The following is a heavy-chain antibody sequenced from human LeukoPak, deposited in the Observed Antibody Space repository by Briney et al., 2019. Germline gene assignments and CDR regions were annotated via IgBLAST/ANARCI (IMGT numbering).Heavy chain of an antibody. V-gene: IGHV3-48*02. D-gene: IGHD5/OR15-5a*01. CDR1: GFTFSAYG. CDR2: ISSGRSVM. CDR3: AGGVYGYNAFDY. Sequence: GGSLRLSCAASGFTFSAYGMSWVRQAPGKGLEWVSHISSGRSVMNYADSVKGRFTISSDNGKNSVYLQMNSLRDEDTAVYYCAGGVYGYNAFDYWGQGTLVSVSS. J-gene: IGHJ4*02.